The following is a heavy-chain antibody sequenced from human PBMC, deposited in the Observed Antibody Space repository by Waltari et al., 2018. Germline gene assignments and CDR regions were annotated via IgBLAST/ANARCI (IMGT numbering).Heavy chain of an antibody. D-gene: IGHD6-19*01. CDR2: LSDAGGYT. Sequence: EVQLLESGGGLVQPGGSLGLSWAASGFTFSTYVMSWVRQAPGTGLEWVSTLSDAGGYTYSADSVKGRFTISRDNSKNRLYLQMNSLRAEDTAVYYCARSAWFDSWGQGTLVTVSS. V-gene: IGHV3-23*01. CDR3: ARSAWFDS. CDR1: GFTFSTYV. J-gene: IGHJ5*01.